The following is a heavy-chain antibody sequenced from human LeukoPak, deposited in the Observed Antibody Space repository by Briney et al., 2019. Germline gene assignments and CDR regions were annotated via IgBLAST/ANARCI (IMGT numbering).Heavy chain of an antibody. D-gene: IGHD2-2*01. CDR2: IYSGGST. V-gene: IGHV3-66*02. CDR3: ARDNLGYCSSTSCYGG. Sequence: GGSLRLSCAASGFTVSSNYMSWVRQAPGKGLEWVSVIYSGGSTYYADSVKGRFTISRDNSKNTLYLQMNSLRAEDTAVYYCARDNLGYCSSTSCYGGWGQGTLVTVSS. J-gene: IGHJ4*02. CDR1: GFTVSSNY.